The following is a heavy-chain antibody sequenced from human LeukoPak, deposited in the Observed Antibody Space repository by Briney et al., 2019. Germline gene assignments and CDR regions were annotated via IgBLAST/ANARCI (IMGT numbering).Heavy chain of an antibody. J-gene: IGHJ4*02. Sequence: PSETLSLTCAVYGGSFSGYYWSWIRQPPGKGLEWIGEINHSGSTNYNPSLKSRVTISVDTSKNQFSLKLSSVTAADTAVYYCARGSESIDCSGGSCSLYFDYWGQGTLVTVSS. CDR1: GGSFSGYY. CDR2: INHSGST. CDR3: ARGSESIDCSGGSCSLYFDY. D-gene: IGHD2-15*01. V-gene: IGHV4-34*01.